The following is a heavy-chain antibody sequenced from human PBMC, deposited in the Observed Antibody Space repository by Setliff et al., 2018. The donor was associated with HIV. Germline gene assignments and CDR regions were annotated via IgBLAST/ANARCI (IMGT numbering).Heavy chain of an antibody. D-gene: IGHD1-26*01. Sequence: GGSLRLSCAASGFTFSSYAMTWVRQAPGKGPEWVSTISLSGGSTCYADSVRGRFTISRDNSRDNLYLQMNSLRGEDSAIYYCAKGDPWELHRDAFYTWGQGTVVTVSS. CDR2: ISLSGGST. J-gene: IGHJ3*02. CDR1: GFTFSSYA. CDR3: AKGDPWELHRDAFYT. V-gene: IGHV3-23*01.